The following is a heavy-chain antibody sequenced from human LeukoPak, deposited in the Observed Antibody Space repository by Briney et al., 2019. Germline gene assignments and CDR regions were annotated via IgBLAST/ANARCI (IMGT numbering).Heavy chain of an antibody. CDR1: GDSISSYY. V-gene: IGHV4-4*07. D-gene: IGHD4-17*01. CDR2: IYSGGST. Sequence: SETLSLTCTVSGDSISSYYWSWIRQPAGKGLEWIGRIYSGGSTNYNPSLKSRVTMSVDTSKNQFSLKLSSVTAADTAVYYCASLTTVTQGNFDYWGQGTLVTVSS. J-gene: IGHJ4*02. CDR3: ASLTTVTQGNFDY.